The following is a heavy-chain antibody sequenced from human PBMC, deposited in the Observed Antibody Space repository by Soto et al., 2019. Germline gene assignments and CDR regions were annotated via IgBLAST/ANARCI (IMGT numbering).Heavy chain of an antibody. Sequence: PGGSLRLSCAASGFTFSSYGMHWVRQAPGKGLEWVAVISYDGSNKYYADSVKGRFTISRDNSKNTLYLQMNSLRAEDTAVYYCAKDRVVYAPGYYYYYYGMDVWGQGTTVTVSS. CDR3: AKDRVVYAPGYYYYYYGMDV. CDR1: GFTFSSYG. V-gene: IGHV3-30*18. D-gene: IGHD2-8*02. J-gene: IGHJ6*02. CDR2: ISYDGSNK.